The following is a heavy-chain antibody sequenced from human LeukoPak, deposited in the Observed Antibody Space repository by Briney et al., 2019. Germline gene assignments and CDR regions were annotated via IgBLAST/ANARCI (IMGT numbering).Heavy chain of an antibody. CDR3: AREGPRGSSSWYKSQDYFDY. CDR1: GFTFSSYW. V-gene: IGHV3-7*01. CDR2: IKQDGSEK. D-gene: IGHD6-13*01. J-gene: IGHJ4*02. Sequence: GGSLRLSCAASGFTFSSYWMSWVRQAPGKGLEWVANIKQDGSEKYYVDSVKGRFTISRDNAKNSLYLQMNSLRAEDTAVYYCAREGPRGSSSWYKSQDYFDYWGQGTLVTVSS.